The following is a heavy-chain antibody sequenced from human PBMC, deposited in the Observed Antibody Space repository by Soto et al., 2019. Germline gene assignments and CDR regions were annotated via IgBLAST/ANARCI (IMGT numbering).Heavy chain of an antibody. CDR1: GGTFSSYA. J-gene: IGHJ4*02. CDR3: ARAPITMIVVVSWYYFDY. V-gene: IGHV1-69*13. Sequence: SVKVSCKASGGTFSSYAISWVRQAPVQGLEWMGGIIPIFGTANYAQKFQGRVTITADESTSTAYMELSSLRSEDTAVYYCARAPITMIVVVSWYYFDYWGQGTLVTVSS. D-gene: IGHD3-22*01. CDR2: IIPIFGTA.